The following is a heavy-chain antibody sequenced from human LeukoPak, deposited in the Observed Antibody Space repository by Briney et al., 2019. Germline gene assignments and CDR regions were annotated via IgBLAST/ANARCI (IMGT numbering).Heavy chain of an antibody. CDR3: ARGVRWLQLSYFDY. CDR1: GGSINSYY. CDR2: IYYSGST. Sequence: KPSETLSLTCTVSGGSINSYYWSWIRQPPGKGLEWVGYIYYSGSTNYNPSLKSRVTISVDTSKNQFSLKLSSVTAADTAVYYCARGVRWLQLSYFDYWGQGTLVTVSS. J-gene: IGHJ4*02. D-gene: IGHD5-24*01. V-gene: IGHV4-59*12.